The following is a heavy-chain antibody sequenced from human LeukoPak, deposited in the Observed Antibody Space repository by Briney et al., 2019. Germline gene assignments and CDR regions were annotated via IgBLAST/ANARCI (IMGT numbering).Heavy chain of an antibody. CDR1: GFTFSSYW. V-gene: IGHV3-7*01. J-gene: IGHJ4*02. Sequence: GGSLRLSCAASGFTFSSYWMSWVRQAPGKGLEWVANINQDGSEKYYVDSVKGRFTISRDNPKNSLYLQVNSLRAEDTAVYYCARDGAARGSGSFGDWGQGTLVTVSS. CDR3: ARDGAARGSGSFGD. D-gene: IGHD3-10*01. CDR2: INQDGSEK.